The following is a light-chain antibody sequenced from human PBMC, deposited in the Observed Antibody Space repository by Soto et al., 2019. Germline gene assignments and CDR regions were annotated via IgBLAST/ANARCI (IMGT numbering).Light chain of an antibody. Sequence: IQMTLSPSTLSASVGDTVTITCRASQSINKWLACYQQKPGKAPTPLIYEASILQNGAPSRLSGTDSRTEFTLPISSLRSDDFSTYHCQQNNANSVWT. CDR1: QSINKW. CDR3: QQNNANSVWT. V-gene: IGKV1-5*03. CDR2: EAS. J-gene: IGKJ1*01.